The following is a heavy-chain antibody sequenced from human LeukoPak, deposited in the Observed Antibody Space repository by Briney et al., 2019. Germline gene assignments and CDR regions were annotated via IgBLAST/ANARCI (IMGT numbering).Heavy chain of an antibody. CDR2: MNRNSGNT. D-gene: IGHD3-9*01. Sequence: GASVKVSCKASGYTFTSYDINWVRQATGQGLEWMGWMNRNSGNTGYAQKFQGRVTMTRNTSISTAYMELSSLRSEDTAVYYCARYYDILTGTPSFDYWGQGTLVTVSS. CDR3: ARYYDILTGTPSFDY. V-gene: IGHV1-8*01. CDR1: GYTFTSYD. J-gene: IGHJ4*02.